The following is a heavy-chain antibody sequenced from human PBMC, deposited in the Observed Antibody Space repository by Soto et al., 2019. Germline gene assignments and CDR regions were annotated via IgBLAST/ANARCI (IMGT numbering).Heavy chain of an antibody. J-gene: IGHJ4*02. V-gene: IGHV4-34*01. Sequence: SETLSLTCAVYGGSFSGYYWSWIRQPPGKGLEWIGEINHSGSTNYNPSLKSRVTISVDTSKNQSSLKLSSVTAADTAVYYCARVGFLTGTIDYWGQGTLVTVSS. D-gene: IGHD1-20*01. CDR2: INHSGST. CDR1: GGSFSGYY. CDR3: ARVGFLTGTIDY.